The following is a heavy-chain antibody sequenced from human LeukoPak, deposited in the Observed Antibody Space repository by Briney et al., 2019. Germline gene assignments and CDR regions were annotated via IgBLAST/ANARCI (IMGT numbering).Heavy chain of an antibody. CDR3: AKENRGYSYGYYFDY. CDR1: GFTFSSYG. V-gene: IGHV3-30*18. CDR2: ISYDGSNK. Sequence: PGRSLRLSCAASGFTFSSYGMHWVRQAPGKGLEWVAVISYDGSNKYYADSVKGRFTISRDNSKNTLYLQMNSLRAEDTAVYYCAKENRGYSYGYYFDYRGQGTLVTVSS. J-gene: IGHJ4*02. D-gene: IGHD5-18*01.